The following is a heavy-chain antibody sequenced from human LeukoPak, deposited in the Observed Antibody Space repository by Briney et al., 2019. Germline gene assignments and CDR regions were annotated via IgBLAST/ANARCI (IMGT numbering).Heavy chain of an antibody. Sequence: GGPLSLPCAASGFTFDDYGMSWLRQAPGKGLEWVSGINWNGGSTGYADSVKGRFTISRDNAKNSLYLQMNSLRAEDTALYFCARFDSSGYHDAWGQGTLVTVSS. CDR1: GFTFDDYG. J-gene: IGHJ5*02. CDR2: INWNGGST. D-gene: IGHD3-22*01. V-gene: IGHV3-20*04. CDR3: ARFDSSGYHDA.